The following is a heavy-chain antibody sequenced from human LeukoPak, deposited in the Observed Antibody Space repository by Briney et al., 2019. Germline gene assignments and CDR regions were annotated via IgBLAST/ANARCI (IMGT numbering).Heavy chain of an antibody. CDR3: ARRNKEAVAGSYYYYYYMDV. D-gene: IGHD6-19*01. CDR1: GGSFSGYY. CDR2: INHSGST. Sequence: SETLSLTCAVYGGSFSGYYWSWIRQPPGKGLEWIGEINHSGSTNYNPSLKSRVTISVDTSKNQFSLKLSSVTAADTAVYYCARRNKEAVAGSYYYYYYMDVWGKGTTVTVSS. V-gene: IGHV4-34*01. J-gene: IGHJ6*03.